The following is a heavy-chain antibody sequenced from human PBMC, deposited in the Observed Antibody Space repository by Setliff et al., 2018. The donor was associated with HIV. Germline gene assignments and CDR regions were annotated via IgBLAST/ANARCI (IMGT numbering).Heavy chain of an antibody. Sequence: GASVKVSCKVSGDTFNNYGLNWVRQAPGQGLEWMGGIIPIFKSADYAQKLQGRVTITTDESTSTAYMDLSSLKSEDTAIYYCARTSGDAYNYEGAFDVWGQGTLVTVSS. CDR2: IIPIFKSA. D-gene: IGHD5-12*01. CDR1: GDTFNNYG. J-gene: IGHJ3*01. V-gene: IGHV1-69*05. CDR3: ARTSGDAYNYEGAFDV.